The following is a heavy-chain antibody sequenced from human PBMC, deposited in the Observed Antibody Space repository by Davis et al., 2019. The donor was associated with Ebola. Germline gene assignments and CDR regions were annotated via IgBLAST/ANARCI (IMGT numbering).Heavy chain of an antibody. D-gene: IGHD4-17*01. CDR2: IYYSGST. V-gene: IGHV4-59*08. CDR3: ARHHGVTENWFDP. CDR1: GGFISSYY. Sequence: SETLSLTCTVSGGFISSYYWSWIRQPPGKGLEWIGYIYYSGSTNYNPSLKSRVTISVDTSKNQFSLKLSSVTAADTAVYYCARHHGVTENWFDPWGQGTLVTVSS. J-gene: IGHJ5*02.